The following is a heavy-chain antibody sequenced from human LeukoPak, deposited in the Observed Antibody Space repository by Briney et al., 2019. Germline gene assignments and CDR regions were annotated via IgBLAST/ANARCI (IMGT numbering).Heavy chain of an antibody. D-gene: IGHD3-3*01. Sequence: PGGSLRLSCTASGFTFSHYNIHWVRQAPGKGLEWVSYISSTSNYIDYGDSVKGRFTISRDNAKNSVFLQLNSLRAEDTAVYYCARAPNNFWRDHYGGPDVFDMWGQGTMVTVSS. V-gene: IGHV3-21*01. CDR3: ARAPNNFWRDHYGGPDVFDM. CDR1: GFTFSHYN. J-gene: IGHJ3*02. CDR2: ISSTSNYI.